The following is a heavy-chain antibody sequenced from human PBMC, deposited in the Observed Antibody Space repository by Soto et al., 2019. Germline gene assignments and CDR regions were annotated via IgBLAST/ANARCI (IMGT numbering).Heavy chain of an antibody. CDR1: GFTFSKAW. Sequence: EVQLVESGGGLVKPGGSLRLSCAASGFTFSKAWMSWVRQAPGKGLEWVGRIKSKTDAETIDYAAPVKGRFTISRDDSKNTLYLQMNSLKTEDTAVYYGTTDSRSHYHPVFDYWGQGILVTVSS. CDR2: IKSKTDAETI. CDR3: TTDSRSHYHPVFDY. D-gene: IGHD3-10*01. V-gene: IGHV3-15*01. J-gene: IGHJ4*02.